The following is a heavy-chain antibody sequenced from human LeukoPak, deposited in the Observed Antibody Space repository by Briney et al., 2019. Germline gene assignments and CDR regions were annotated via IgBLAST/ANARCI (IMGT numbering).Heavy chain of an antibody. Sequence: SETLSLTCAVYGGSFSGYYWSWIRQPPGKGLEWIGEINHSGSTNYNPSLKSRVTISVDTSKNQFSLKLSSVTAADTAVYYRARWGVYCSSTSCYGIWFDPWGQGTLVTVSS. J-gene: IGHJ5*02. D-gene: IGHD2-2*01. CDR2: INHSGST. CDR3: ARWGVYCSSTSCYGIWFDP. V-gene: IGHV4-34*01. CDR1: GGSFSGYY.